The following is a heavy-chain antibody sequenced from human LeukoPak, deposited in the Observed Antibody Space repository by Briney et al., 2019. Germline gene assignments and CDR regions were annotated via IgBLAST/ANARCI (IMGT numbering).Heavy chain of an antibody. CDR1: GYTFTSYG. J-gene: IGHJ4*02. D-gene: IGHD6-13*01. V-gene: IGHV1-18*01. CDR2: ISAYNDNT. CDR3: ARDQGYSSSWPYFDY. Sequence: ASVKVSCKASGYTFTSYGISWVRQAPGQGLEWMGWISAYNDNTNYAQKLQGRVTMTTDTSTSTAYMELRSLRSNDTAVYYCARDQGYSSSWPYFDYWGQGTLVTVSS.